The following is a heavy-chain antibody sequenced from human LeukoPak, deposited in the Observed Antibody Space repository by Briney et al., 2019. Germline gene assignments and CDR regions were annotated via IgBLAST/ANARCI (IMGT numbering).Heavy chain of an antibody. Sequence: TGGTLRLSCTVSGFTVSSNSWNWVRQAPGKGLEWVSFIYSGGSTYYADSVKGRFTISRDNSKNTLYLQMNSLRAEDTAVYYCAREGNYYDSSGYYPNWFDPWGQGTLVTVSS. J-gene: IGHJ5*02. V-gene: IGHV3-53*01. CDR3: AREGNYYDSSGYYPNWFDP. CDR1: GFTVSSNS. D-gene: IGHD3-22*01. CDR2: IYSGGST.